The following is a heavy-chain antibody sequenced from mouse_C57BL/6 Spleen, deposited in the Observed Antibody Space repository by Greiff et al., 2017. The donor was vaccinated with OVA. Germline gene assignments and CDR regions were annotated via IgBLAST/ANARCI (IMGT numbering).Heavy chain of an antibody. CDR2: IYPGDGDT. J-gene: IGHJ2*01. CDR3: AREGDGGWYFDY. D-gene: IGHD2-3*01. CDR1: GYAFSSSW. Sequence: VQLQQSGPELVKPGASVKISCKASGYAFSSSWMNWVKQRPGKGLEWIGRIYPGDGDTNYNGKFKGKATLTADKSSSTAYMQLSSLTSEDSAVYFCAREGDGGWYFDYWGQGTTLTVSS. V-gene: IGHV1-82*01.